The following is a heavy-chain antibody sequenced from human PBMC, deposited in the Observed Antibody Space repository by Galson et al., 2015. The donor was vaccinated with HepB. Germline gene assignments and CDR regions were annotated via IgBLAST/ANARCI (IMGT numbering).Heavy chain of an antibody. J-gene: IGHJ4*02. D-gene: IGHD6-19*01. V-gene: IGHV1-18*01. CDR3: ARESRLGRSGRYSPAGSFDY. CDR1: GYTFTTYG. CDR2: ISAYNGNT. Sequence: SVKVSCKASGYTFTTYGISWVRQAPGQGLEWMGWISAYNGNTNYAQNLQGRVTMTTDTSTSTAYMELRSLRSDDTAVYYCARESRLGRSGRYSPAGSFDYWGQGSLVTVSS.